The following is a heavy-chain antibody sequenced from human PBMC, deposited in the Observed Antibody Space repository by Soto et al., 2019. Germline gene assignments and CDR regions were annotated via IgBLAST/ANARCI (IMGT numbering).Heavy chain of an antibody. Sequence: EVQLLESGGGLVQPGGSLRLSCAASGFTFSSFAMSWVRQAPGKGLEWVSAIRGGGGGTYYADSVKGRFTISRDNSKNTQYLQMNSLRAEDTAVYSCARVLGGSGSPVDYWGQGTLVTVSS. CDR1: GFTFSSFA. CDR3: ARVLGGSGSPVDY. CDR2: IRGGGGGT. V-gene: IGHV3-23*01. J-gene: IGHJ4*02. D-gene: IGHD2-15*01.